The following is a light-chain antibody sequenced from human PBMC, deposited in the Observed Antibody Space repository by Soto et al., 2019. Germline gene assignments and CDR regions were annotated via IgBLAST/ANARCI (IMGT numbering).Light chain of an antibody. CDR3: TSYTTSSTVV. V-gene: IGLV2-14*03. CDR2: DVS. J-gene: IGLJ2*01. Sequence: QSALTQPASVSGSPGQSITISCTGSSSDVGAYNYVSWYQQRPGKAPKLMIYDVSNRPSGVSNRFSGSKSGNTASLTISGLQAEDEADYYCTSYTTSSTVVFGGGTKLTVL. CDR1: SSDVGAYNY.